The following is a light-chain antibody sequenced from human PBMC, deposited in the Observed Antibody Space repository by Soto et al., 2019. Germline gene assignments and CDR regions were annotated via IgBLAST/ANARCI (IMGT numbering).Light chain of an antibody. V-gene: IGKV1-5*03. J-gene: IGKJ4*01. CDR3: QQYDLYPLT. CDR2: EAS. CDR1: QSITTG. Sequence: DIQMTQSPSTLSASVGDRVTIPCRASQSITTGLAWYQQKPGKAPKLLIYEASILEIGVPSRFSGSGSGTEFTLTISSLQPDDLASYYCQQYDLYPLTFGGGTKVEIK.